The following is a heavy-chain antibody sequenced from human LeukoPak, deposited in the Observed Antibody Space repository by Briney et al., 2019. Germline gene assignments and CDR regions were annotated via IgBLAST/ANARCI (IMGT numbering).Heavy chain of an antibody. D-gene: IGHD6-13*01. CDR1: GFTFSSYA. CDR3: AKSKYSSNWYALDY. J-gene: IGHJ4*02. CDR2: ISGSGDYT. Sequence: GGSLRLSCAASGFTFSSYAMSWVRQAPGKGLEWVSGISGSGDYTYYTDSVKGRFSISRDNSKNPLYLQMSSLRAEDMAVYYCAKSKYSSNWYALDYWGQGALVTVSS. V-gene: IGHV3-23*01.